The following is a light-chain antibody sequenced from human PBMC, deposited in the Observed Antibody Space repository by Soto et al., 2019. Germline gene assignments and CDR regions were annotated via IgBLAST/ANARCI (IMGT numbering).Light chain of an antibody. Sequence: MQLTHSPYTLSASVLERFTMTDGASQTISNWLAWYQQKPGKAPKLLIYKASTLESAVPSRFSGSGSGTEFTLTISGLQPEDFATYYCQQYNSYSQTFGQGTRLEIK. CDR2: KAS. J-gene: IGKJ5*01. V-gene: IGKV1-5*03. CDR3: QQYNSYSQT. CDR1: QTISNW.